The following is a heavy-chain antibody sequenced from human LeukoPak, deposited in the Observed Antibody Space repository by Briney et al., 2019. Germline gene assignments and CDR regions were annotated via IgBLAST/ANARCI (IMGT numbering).Heavy chain of an antibody. D-gene: IGHD5-24*01. J-gene: IGHJ4*02. CDR1: GFTFSSYG. Sequence: GGSLRLSCAPSGFTFSSYGMHWVRQAPGKGLEWVAFIRYDGSNKYYADSVKGRFTISRDNSKNTLSLQMNSLRAEDTAVYYCAKDQVSARWLQFGQTWYYFDYWGQGTLVTVSS. CDR3: AKDQVSARWLQFGQTWYYFDY. CDR2: IRYDGSNK. V-gene: IGHV3-30*02.